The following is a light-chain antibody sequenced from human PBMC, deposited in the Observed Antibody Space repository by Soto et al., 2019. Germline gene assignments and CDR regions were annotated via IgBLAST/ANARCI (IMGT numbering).Light chain of an antibody. V-gene: IGLV1-40*01. Sequence: QSVLTQPPSVSGAPGQRVTISCTGSDSNIGAGYDVHWYQQLPGTAPRLLIYVNNNRPSGVPDRFSGSKSGSSASLAITGLQADDEADYFCQSYDGSLSGTVFGGGTKLTVL. J-gene: IGLJ3*02. CDR2: VNN. CDR1: DSNIGAGYD. CDR3: QSYDGSLSGTV.